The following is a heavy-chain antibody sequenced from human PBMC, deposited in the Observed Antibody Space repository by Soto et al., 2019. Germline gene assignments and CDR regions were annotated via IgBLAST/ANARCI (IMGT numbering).Heavy chain of an antibody. V-gene: IGHV1-18*04. Sequence: ASGNVSCKASGYTFTRYGISWVRQAPGQGLEWMGWISAYSGSTNYAQKLQDRVTITTDTSTSTGYMELRSLRSDDTAVYYCGRGGGIYTPAWPIAYSGQGTLVPVSS. CDR1: GYTFTRYG. J-gene: IGHJ4*02. CDR3: GRGGGIYTPAWPIAY. D-gene: IGHD3-16*01. CDR2: ISAYSGST.